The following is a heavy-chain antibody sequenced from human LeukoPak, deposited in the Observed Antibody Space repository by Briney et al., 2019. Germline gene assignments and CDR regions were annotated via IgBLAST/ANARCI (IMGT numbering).Heavy chain of an antibody. CDR2: IKQDGSEK. V-gene: IGHV3-7*01. CDR3: ARDSPIWFGELFWFDP. D-gene: IGHD3-10*01. CDR1: GFTFSSYW. Sequence: GGSLRLSCAASGFTFSSYWMSWVRQAPGKGLEWVANIKQDGSEKYYVDSVKGRFTISRDNAKNSLYLQMNSLRAEDTAVYYCARDSPIWFGELFWFDPWGQGTLVTVSS. J-gene: IGHJ5*02.